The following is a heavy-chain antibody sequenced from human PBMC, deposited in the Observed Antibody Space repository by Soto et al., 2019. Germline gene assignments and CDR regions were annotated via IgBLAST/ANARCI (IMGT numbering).Heavy chain of an antibody. Sequence: EVQLVESGGGLVQPGGSLRLSCAASGFTFSSYSMNWVRQTPGKGLEWVSYISSSSSTIYYADSVKGRFTISRDNAKNSQYLQINSLRAEDTAVYYCASLPSTVTARYYYYYYMDVWGKGTTVTVSS. CDR2: ISSSSSTI. CDR3: ASLPSTVTARYYYYYYMDV. D-gene: IGHD4-17*01. J-gene: IGHJ6*03. CDR1: GFTFSSYS. V-gene: IGHV3-48*01.